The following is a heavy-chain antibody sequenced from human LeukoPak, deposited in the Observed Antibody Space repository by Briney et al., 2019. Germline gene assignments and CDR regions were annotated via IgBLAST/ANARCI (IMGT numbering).Heavy chain of an antibody. D-gene: IGHD3-22*01. CDR3: ARPMGDYYDSSGRYNWFDP. CDR1: GYSISSGYY. V-gene: IGHV4-38-2*01. CDR2: IYHSGST. J-gene: IGHJ5*02. Sequence: SETLSLTCAVSGYSISSGYYWGWIRQPPGKGLEWIGSIYHSGSTYYNPSLKSRVTISVDTSKNQFSLKLSSVTAADTAVYYCARPMGDYYDSSGRYNWFDPWGQGTLVTVSS.